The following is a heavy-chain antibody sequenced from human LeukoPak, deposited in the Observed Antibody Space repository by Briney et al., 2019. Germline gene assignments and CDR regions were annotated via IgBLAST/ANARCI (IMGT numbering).Heavy chain of an antibody. V-gene: IGHV3-30-3*01. D-gene: IGHD2-15*01. CDR2: ISYDGSNK. CDR1: GFTFSSYA. J-gene: IGHJ1*01. CDR3: ARATHPQGKYFQH. Sequence: GGSLRLSCAASGFTFSSYAMHWVRQAPGKGLEWVAVISYDGSNKYYADSVKGRFTISRDNSKNTLYLQMNSLRAEDTAVYYCARATHPQGKYFQHWGQGTLVTVSS.